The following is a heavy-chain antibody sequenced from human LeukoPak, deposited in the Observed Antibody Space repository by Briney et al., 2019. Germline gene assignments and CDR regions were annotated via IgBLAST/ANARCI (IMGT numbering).Heavy chain of an antibody. V-gene: IGHV3-74*01. D-gene: IGHD3-3*01. Sequence: GGSLRLSCAASGFTFSGYWMHWVRQGPEKGLELVSRIDNDGHGIIYADSVKGRFTTSRDNAKNTLYLQMNSLRVEDTAVYYCAAGGGWDPSFGVVTHIDAWGKGTTVAVS. CDR3: AAGGGWDPSFGVVTHIDA. J-gene: IGHJ6*03. CDR2: IDNDGHGI. CDR1: GFTFSGYW.